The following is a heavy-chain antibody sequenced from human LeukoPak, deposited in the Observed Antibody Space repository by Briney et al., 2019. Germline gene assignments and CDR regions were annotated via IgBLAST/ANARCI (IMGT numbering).Heavy chain of an antibody. CDR1: GFTFSSYG. Sequence: GGSLRLSCAASGFTFSSYGMHWVRQAPGKGLEWVAVISHDGSNKYYADSVKGRFTISRDNSKNTLYLQMNSLRAEDTAVYYCAKDPHYGDYVNYFGYWGQGTLVTVSS. D-gene: IGHD4-17*01. CDR2: ISHDGSNK. J-gene: IGHJ4*02. CDR3: AKDPHYGDYVNYFGY. V-gene: IGHV3-30*18.